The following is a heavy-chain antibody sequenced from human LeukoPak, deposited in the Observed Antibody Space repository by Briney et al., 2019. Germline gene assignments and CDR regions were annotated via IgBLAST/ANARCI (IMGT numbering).Heavy chain of an antibody. CDR3: ARDGRDYGLRD. CDR1: GYTLTSYG. J-gene: IGHJ4*02. V-gene: IGHV1-18*01. Sequence: ASVKVSCKASGYTLTSYGISWVRQAPGQGLQWMGWISAYNGNTNYAQKLQGRVTMTADTSTSTAYMELRSLRSDDTAVYYCARDGRDYGLRDWGQGTLVTVSS. CDR2: ISAYNGNT. D-gene: IGHD4-17*01.